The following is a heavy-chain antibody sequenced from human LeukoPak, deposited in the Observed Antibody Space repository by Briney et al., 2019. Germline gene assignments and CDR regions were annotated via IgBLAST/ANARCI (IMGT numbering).Heavy chain of an antibody. CDR1: GGTFSSYT. CDR3: ARVAGTTLDY. CDR2: IIPILGIA. V-gene: IGHV1-69*02. D-gene: IGHD1-7*01. J-gene: IGHJ4*02. Sequence: GASVKVSCKASGGTFSSYTISWVRQAPGQGLEWMGRIIPILGIANYAQNFQGRVTITADKSTSTAYMELSSLRSEDTAVYYCARVAGTTLDYWGQGTLVTVSS.